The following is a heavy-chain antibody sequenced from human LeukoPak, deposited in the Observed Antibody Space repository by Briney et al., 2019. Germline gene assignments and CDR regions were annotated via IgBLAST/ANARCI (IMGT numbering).Heavy chain of an antibody. D-gene: IGHD5-18*01. CDR3: ARVVDTAMVTHLYYFDY. J-gene: IGHJ4*02. Sequence: PSETLSLTCAVYGGSFSGYYWSWIRQPPGKGLEWIGEINHSGSTNYNPSLKSRVTISVDTSKNQFSLKLSSVTAADTAVYYCARVVDTAMVTHLYYFDYWGQGTLVTVSS. V-gene: IGHV4-34*01. CDR2: INHSGST. CDR1: GGSFSGYY.